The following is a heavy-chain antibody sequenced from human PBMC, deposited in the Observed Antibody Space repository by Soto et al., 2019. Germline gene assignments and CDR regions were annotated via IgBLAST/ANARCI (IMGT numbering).Heavy chain of an antibody. V-gene: IGHV4-39*01. CDR3: ARVVPAAMGTGNWFDP. J-gene: IGHJ5*02. CDR1: GGSISSSSDY. Sequence: SETLSLTCTVSGGSISSSSDYWGWIRQPPGKGLEWIGSIYYSGSTYYNPSLKSRVTISVDTSKNQFSLKLSSVTAADTAVYYCARVVPAAMGTGNWFDPWGQGTLVTVSS. CDR2: IYYSGST. D-gene: IGHD2-2*01.